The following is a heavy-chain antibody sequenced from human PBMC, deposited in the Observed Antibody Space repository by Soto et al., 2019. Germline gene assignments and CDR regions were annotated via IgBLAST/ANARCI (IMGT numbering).Heavy chain of an antibody. J-gene: IGHJ6*02. CDR2: INSDGSST. D-gene: IGHD6-19*01. CDR1: GFTFSSYW. V-gene: IGHV3-74*01. Sequence: PGGSLRLSCAASGFTFSSYWMNWVRQAPGKGLVWVSRINSDGSSTSYADSVKGRLTISRDNAKNTLYLQMDSLRAEDTAVYYCARDDSSGWQNSYYYGMDVWGQGTTVTVSS. CDR3: ARDDSSGWQNSYYYGMDV.